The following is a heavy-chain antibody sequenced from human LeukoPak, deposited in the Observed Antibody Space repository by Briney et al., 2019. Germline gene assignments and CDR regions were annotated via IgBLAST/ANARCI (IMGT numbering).Heavy chain of an antibody. V-gene: IGHV3-23*01. CDR3: AKGVGSSSWYEDY. Sequence: GGSLRLSCAASGFTFSSYAMSWVRQAPGKGLEWVSAISGSGGSTYYADSVKGRFTISRDNSKNTLYLQMNSLRAEDTAVYFCAKGVGSSSWYEDYWGQGTLVTVSS. CDR2: ISGSGGST. J-gene: IGHJ4*02. CDR1: GFTFSSYA. D-gene: IGHD6-13*01.